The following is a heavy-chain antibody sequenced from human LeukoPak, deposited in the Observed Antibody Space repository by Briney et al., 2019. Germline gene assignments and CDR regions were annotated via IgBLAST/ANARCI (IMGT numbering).Heavy chain of an antibody. D-gene: IGHD2-2*01. CDR2: IYWNDDK. J-gene: IGHJ4*02. V-gene: IGHV2-5*01. Sequence: SGPTLVNPTQTLTLTCTFSGFSLSTSGVGVGWIRQPPGKALEWLALIYWNDDKRYSSPLKSRLTITKDTSKNQVVLTMTNMDPVDTATYYCAHAYCSSTSCYPDYWGQGTLVTVSS. CDR3: AHAYCSSTSCYPDY. CDR1: GFSLSTSGVG.